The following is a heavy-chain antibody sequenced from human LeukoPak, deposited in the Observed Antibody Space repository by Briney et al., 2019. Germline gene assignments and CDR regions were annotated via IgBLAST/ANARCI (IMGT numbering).Heavy chain of an antibody. CDR1: GGSISSYY. CDR2: TYYSGST. J-gene: IGHJ5*02. CDR3: ARHLSGSYYKGPNWFDP. D-gene: IGHD1-26*01. V-gene: IGHV4-59*08. Sequence: PSETLSLTCTVSGGSISSYYWSWIRQPPGKGLEWIGYTYYSGSTNYNPSLKGRVTISVDTSKNQFSLKLSSVTAADTAVYYCARHLSGSYYKGPNWFDPWGQGTLVAVSS.